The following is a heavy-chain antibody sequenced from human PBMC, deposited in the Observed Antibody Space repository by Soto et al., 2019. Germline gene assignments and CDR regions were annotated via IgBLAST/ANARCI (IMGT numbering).Heavy chain of an antibody. CDR3: ARYRREAVAGYTLDN. V-gene: IGHV4-59*01. CDR1: GGSISSNY. J-gene: IGHJ4*02. D-gene: IGHD6-13*01. Sequence: SVTLSLTCTVSGGSISSNYWTWIRQPPGKGLEWIGYVYNSGSTNYNPSLKSRVTISEDTSKSQFSLKVNSMTAADTAVYYCARYRREAVAGYTLDNWGQGILVTVSS. CDR2: VYNSGST.